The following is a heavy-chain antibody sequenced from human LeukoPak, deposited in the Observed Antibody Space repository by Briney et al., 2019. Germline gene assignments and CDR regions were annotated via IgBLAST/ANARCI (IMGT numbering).Heavy chain of an antibody. CDR1: GYTFTNYS. D-gene: IGHD5-18*01. CDR2: INTNTGNP. V-gene: IGHV7-4-1*02. CDR3: ARGTAEPDY. J-gene: IGHJ4*02. Sequence: ASVKVSCKASGYTFTNYSTNGVRRAPGQGLEWMGWINTNTGNPTYAQGFTGRFVFSLDTSVSTAYLHISSLKAEDTAVYYCARGTAEPDYWGQGTLVTVSS.